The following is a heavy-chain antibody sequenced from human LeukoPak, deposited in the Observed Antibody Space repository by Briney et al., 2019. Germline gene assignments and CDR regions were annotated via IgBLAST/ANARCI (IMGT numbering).Heavy chain of an antibody. D-gene: IGHD3-22*01. CDR2: ISWNSGSI. CDR3: AKATYYYDSSAFDI. Sequence: GGSLRLSCAASGFTFSLYGMHWVRQAPGKGLEWVSGISWNSGSIGYADSVKGRFTISRDNAKNSLYLQMNSLRAEDTALYYCAKATYYYDSSAFDIWGQGTMVTVSS. CDR1: GFTFSLYG. J-gene: IGHJ3*02. V-gene: IGHV3-9*01.